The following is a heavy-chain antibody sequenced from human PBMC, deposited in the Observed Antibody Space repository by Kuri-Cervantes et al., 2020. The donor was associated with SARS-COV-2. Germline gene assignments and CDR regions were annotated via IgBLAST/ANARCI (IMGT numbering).Heavy chain of an antibody. D-gene: IGHD7-27*01. CDR1: GFTFSSYG. CDR3: ASDLRLGKSLDY. Sequence: GGSLRPSCAVSGFTFSSYGMHWVRQAPGKGLEWVSNIGPSGTTKYYADSVKGRFTISRGNAKNSLYLQMSSLRAEDTAVYYCASDLRLGKSLDYWGQGTLVTVSS. CDR2: IGPSGTTK. J-gene: IGHJ4*02. V-gene: IGHV3-48*03.